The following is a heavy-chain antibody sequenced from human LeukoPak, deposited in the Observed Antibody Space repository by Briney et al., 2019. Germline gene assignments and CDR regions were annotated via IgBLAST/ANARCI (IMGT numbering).Heavy chain of an antibody. CDR3: ATLWFGEGYGMDV. V-gene: IGHV4-30-4*01. CDR1: GGSISSGDYY. J-gene: IGHJ6*02. CDR2: IYYSGST. D-gene: IGHD3-10*01. Sequence: SETLSLTCTVSGGSISSGDYYWSWIRQPPGKGLEWIGYIYYSGSTYYNPSLKSRVTISVDTSKNQFSLKLSSVTAADTAVYYCATLWFGEGYGMDVWGQGTTVTVSS.